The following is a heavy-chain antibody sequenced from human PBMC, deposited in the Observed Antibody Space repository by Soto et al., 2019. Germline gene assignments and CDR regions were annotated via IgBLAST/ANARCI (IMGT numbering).Heavy chain of an antibody. CDR3: ARGYRIRMATIDYYYYYLDV. CDR2: MNPNSGNT. J-gene: IGHJ6*03. V-gene: IGHV1-8*01. Sequence: ASVKVSCKASGYTFTSYDINWVRQATGQGLEWMGWMNPNSGNTGYAQKFQGRVTMTRNTSISTAYMELSSLRSEDTAVYYCARGYRIRMATIDYYYYYLDVWGKGTTFTVSS. CDR1: GYTFTSYD. D-gene: IGHD5-12*01.